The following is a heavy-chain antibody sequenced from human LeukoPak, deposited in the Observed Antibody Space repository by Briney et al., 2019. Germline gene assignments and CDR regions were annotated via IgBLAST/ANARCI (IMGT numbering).Heavy chain of an antibody. D-gene: IGHD1-26*01. Sequence: SETLSLTCTVPGGSISSSSYYWGWIRQPPGTGLEWILSIYYSGSTYYNPSLKSRFPISVDTSKNQFSLKLSSVTAADTAVYYCARQRGPPRYSGSYFNYWGQGTLVTVSS. CDR3: ARQRGPPRYSGSYFNY. CDR1: GGSISSSSYY. V-gene: IGHV4-39*01. CDR2: IYYSGST. J-gene: IGHJ4*02.